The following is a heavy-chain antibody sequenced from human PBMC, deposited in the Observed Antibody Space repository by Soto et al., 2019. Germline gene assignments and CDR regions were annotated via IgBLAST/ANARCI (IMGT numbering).Heavy chain of an antibody. Sequence: PSETLPLTCTVSDGSISNGGYYWSWIRQHPGKGLEWIGYIYYSGSTYYNPSLKSRVTISVDTSKNQFSLKLSSVTAADTAVYYCARDGVVGDFWSGYFGDWAYYYGMDVWGQGTTVTVSS. CDR1: DGSISNGGYY. CDR2: IYYSGST. D-gene: IGHD3-3*01. J-gene: IGHJ6*02. V-gene: IGHV4-31*03. CDR3: ARDGVVGDFWSGYFGDWAYYYGMDV.